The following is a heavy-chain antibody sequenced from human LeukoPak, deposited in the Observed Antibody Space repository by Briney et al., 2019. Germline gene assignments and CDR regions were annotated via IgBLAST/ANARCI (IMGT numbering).Heavy chain of an antibody. CDR3: TRLAYPDTATITPPYS. D-gene: IGHD5-18*01. Sequence: GGSLRLSCAASGFTFSGSAMHWVRQASGKGLEWVGRIRSKANSYATAYAASVKGRFTISRDDSKNTAYLQMNSLKTEDTAVYYCTRLAYPDTATITPPYSWGQGTLVTVSS. J-gene: IGHJ4*02. V-gene: IGHV3-73*01. CDR1: GFTFSGSA. CDR2: IRSKANSYAT.